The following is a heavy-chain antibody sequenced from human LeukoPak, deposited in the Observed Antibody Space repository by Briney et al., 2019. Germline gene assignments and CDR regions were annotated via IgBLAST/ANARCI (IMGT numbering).Heavy chain of an antibody. D-gene: IGHD5-12*01. CDR1: GFTFSSYS. CDR2: ISSASSSI. Sequence: PGGSLRLSCAASGFTFSSYSMNWVRQAPGKGLEWVSYISSASSSIYYADSVKGRFTISRDNSKNTLYLQMNGLRAEDTAVYYCARASGYDSYYFDYWGQGTLVTVSS. CDR3: ARASGYDSYYFDY. V-gene: IGHV3-48*01. J-gene: IGHJ4*02.